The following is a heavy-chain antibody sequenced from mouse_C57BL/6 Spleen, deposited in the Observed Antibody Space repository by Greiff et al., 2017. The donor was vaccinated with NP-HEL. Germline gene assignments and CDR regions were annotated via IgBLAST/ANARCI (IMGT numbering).Heavy chain of an antibody. CDR1: GYTFTDYE. D-gene: IGHD2-3*01. CDR2: IDPETGGT. J-gene: IGHJ4*01. CDR3: TRYKGYDGYYYAMDY. Sequence: VQRVESGAELVRPGASVTLSCKASGYTFTDYEMHWVKQTPVHGLEWIGAIDPETGGTAYNQKFKGKAILTADKSSSTAYMELRSLTSEDSAVYYCTRYKGYDGYYYAMDYWGQGTSVTVSS. V-gene: IGHV1-15*01.